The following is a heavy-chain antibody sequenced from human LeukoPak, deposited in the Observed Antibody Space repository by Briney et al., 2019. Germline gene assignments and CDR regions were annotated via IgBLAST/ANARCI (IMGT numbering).Heavy chain of an antibody. CDR1: GGSLSSYY. Sequence: SETLSLTCSVSGGSLSSYYWSWIRQPPGKGLEWIGYIYYSGSTNYNPSLKSRVTISVDTSKNQFSLKLSSVTAADTAVYYCARDWTVRGVPSVMDVWGKGTTVTVSS. D-gene: IGHD3-10*01. V-gene: IGHV4-59*01. CDR3: ARDWTVRGVPSVMDV. CDR2: IYYSGST. J-gene: IGHJ6*04.